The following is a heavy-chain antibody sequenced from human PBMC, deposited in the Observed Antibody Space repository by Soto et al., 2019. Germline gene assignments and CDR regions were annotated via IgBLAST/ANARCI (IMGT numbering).Heavy chain of an antibody. D-gene: IGHD3-10*01. CDR1: GYSFTSYW. V-gene: IGHV5-51*01. CDR2: IYPGDWYT. J-gene: IGHJ6*02. CDR3: ARAGRIAQNYNYSMDV. Sequence: GESLKISCKGSGYSFTSYWIGWVRQMPGKGLEWMGIIYPGDWYTRYSPSFQGQVTISADKSISTAYLQWSRLTPWDTDMYYCARAGRIAQNYNYSMDVWGQGTTVTVSS.